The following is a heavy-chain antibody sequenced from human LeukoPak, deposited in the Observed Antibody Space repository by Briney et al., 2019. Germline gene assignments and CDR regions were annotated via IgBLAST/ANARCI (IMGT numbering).Heavy chain of an antibody. D-gene: IGHD2-2*01. V-gene: IGHV1-18*01. CDR2: ISAYNGNT. CDR3: ARGDGVRLPQYQYGMDV. Sequence: GASVKVSCKASGDTFISYGISWVRQAPGQGLEWMGWISAYNGNTNYAQKLQGRVTMTTDTPTSTDYMELRSLRSDDTAVYYCARGDGVRLPQYQYGMDVWGQGTTVTVSS. CDR1: GDTFISYG. J-gene: IGHJ6*02.